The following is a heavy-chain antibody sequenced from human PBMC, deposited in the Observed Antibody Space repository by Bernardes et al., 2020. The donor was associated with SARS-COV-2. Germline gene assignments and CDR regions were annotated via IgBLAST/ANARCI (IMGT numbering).Heavy chain of an antibody. CDR3: ARAYSSSWYKKYYYGMDV. CDR2: INPNSGGT. V-gene: IGHV1-2*02. D-gene: IGHD6-13*01. Sequence: ASVKVSCQASGYTFTGYYMHWVRQAPGQGLEWMGWINPNSGGTNYAQKFQGRVTMTRDTSISTAYMELSRLRSDETAVYYCARAYSSSWYKKYYYGMDVWGQGTTVTVSS. CDR1: GYTFTGYY. J-gene: IGHJ6*02.